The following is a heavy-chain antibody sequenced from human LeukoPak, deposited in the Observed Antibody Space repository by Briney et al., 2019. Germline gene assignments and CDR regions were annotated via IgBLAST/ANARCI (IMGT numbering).Heavy chain of an antibody. J-gene: IGHJ4*02. CDR3: ARDLSSSWYSLGY. D-gene: IGHD6-13*01. CDR2: INWDGGAT. CDR1: GITFDDHG. Sequence: PGGSLRLSCTDSGITFDDHGMSWVRQAPGKGLEWVSGINWDGGATAYADSVKGRFTISRDNAKNSLFLQMNSLRAEDMALYFCARDLSSSWYSLGYWGQGTLVTVSS. V-gene: IGHV3-20*04.